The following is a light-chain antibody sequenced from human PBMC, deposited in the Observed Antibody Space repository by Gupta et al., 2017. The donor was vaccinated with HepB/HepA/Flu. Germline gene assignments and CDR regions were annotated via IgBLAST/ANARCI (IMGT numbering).Light chain of an antibody. J-gene: IGKJ2*01. Sequence: EIVMTQSPATLSVSPGERATLSCRASQSVSSSLAWYQQKAGQAPRLLIHGASTRATGIPATFSGSGSGTEFTLTIGSLQSEDFAVYYCQQDNNWPLTFGQGTKMEIK. CDR2: GAS. CDR3: QQDNNWPLT. CDR1: QSVSSS. V-gene: IGKV3-15*01.